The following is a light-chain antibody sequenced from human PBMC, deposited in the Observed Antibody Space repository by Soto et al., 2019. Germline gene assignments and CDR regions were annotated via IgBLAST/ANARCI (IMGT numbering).Light chain of an antibody. Sequence: QSALTQPPSASGSPGQSVTISCTGTSSDVGGYNSVSWYQQHPGKVPRLMIYEVSKWPSGVPDRFSGSKSVNTASLTVSGLQAEDEADYYCSSYAGSNNLVFGGGTKVTVL. V-gene: IGLV2-8*01. CDR3: SSYAGSNNLV. J-gene: IGLJ2*01. CDR2: EVS. CDR1: SSDVGGYNS.